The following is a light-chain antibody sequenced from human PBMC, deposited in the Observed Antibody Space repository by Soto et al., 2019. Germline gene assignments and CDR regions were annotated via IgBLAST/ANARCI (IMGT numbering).Light chain of an antibody. J-gene: IGLJ2*01. CDR3: CSYAGSYTFDVV. Sequence: QSALTQPRSVSGSPGQSVTISCTGTSSDVGGYNYVSWYQQHPGKAPKLMIYDVSKRPSGVPDRFSGSKSGNTASLTIPGLQAEDEADYYCCSYAGSYTFDVVFGGGTKLTVL. CDR2: DVS. CDR1: SSDVGGYNY. V-gene: IGLV2-11*01.